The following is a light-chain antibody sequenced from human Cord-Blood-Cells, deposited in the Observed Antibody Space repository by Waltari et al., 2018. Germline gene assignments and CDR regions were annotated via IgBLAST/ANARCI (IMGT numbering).Light chain of an antibody. CDR2: DAS. Sequence: QSALTQPRSVSGSPGQSVTISCTGTSSDVGGDNYAPWYQHHPGKTPKLMIYDASKRPSGVPDRFSGSKSGNTASLTISGLQAEDEADYYCCSYASSYTWVFGGGTKLTVL. CDR1: SSDVGGDNY. J-gene: IGLJ3*02. CDR3: CSYASSYTWV. V-gene: IGLV2-11*01.